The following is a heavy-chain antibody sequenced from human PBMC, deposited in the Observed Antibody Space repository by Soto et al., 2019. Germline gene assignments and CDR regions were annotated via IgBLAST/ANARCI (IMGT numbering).Heavy chain of an antibody. J-gene: IGHJ6*03. D-gene: IGHD3-9*01. Sequence: QVQLQQWGAGLLKPSETLSLTCAVYGGSFSGYYWSWIRQPPGKGLEWIGAINHSGSTNYNPSLKSRVTISVDTSKNQFSLKLSSVTAADTAVYYCARDRVDILTGYFDYYYYMDVWGKGTTVTVSS. CDR1: GGSFSGYY. V-gene: IGHV4-34*01. CDR2: INHSGST. CDR3: ARDRVDILTGYFDYYYYMDV.